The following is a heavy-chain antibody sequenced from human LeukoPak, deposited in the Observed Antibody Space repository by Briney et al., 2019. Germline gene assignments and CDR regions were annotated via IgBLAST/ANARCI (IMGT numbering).Heavy chain of an antibody. Sequence: PAETLSLTCTVSGASISSYYWSWIRQPPGKGLEWIGYISYSGSTNYNPSRKSRVTLSVDTSKNQFSLKLRSVTAADTAVYYCARDPTTVTKGFDIWGQGTMVTVSS. V-gene: IGHV4-59*01. D-gene: IGHD4-17*01. CDR1: GASISSYY. J-gene: IGHJ3*02. CDR2: ISYSGST. CDR3: ARDPTTVTKGFDI.